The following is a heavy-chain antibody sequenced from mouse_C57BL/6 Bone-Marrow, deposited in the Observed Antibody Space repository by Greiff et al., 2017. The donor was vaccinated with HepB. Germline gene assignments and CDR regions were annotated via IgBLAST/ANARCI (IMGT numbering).Heavy chain of an antibody. CDR1: GFTFSNYW. J-gene: IGHJ3*01. CDR2: IRLKSDNYAT. V-gene: IGHV6-3*01. Sequence: EVQGVESGGGLVQPGGSMKLSCVASGFTFSNYWMNWVRQSPVKGLEWVAQIRLKSDNYATHYAESVKGRFTISRDDSKSSVYLQMNNLRAEDTGIYYCTDRGFAYWGQGTLVTVSA. CDR3: TDRGFAY.